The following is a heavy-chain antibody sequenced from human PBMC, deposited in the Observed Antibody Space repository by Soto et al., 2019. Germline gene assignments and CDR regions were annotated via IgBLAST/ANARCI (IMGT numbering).Heavy chain of an antibody. D-gene: IGHD4-17*01. CDR2: IIPIFGTA. J-gene: IGHJ6*02. CDR3: ARGHLWDCGDFLYYYGMDV. CDR1: GGTFSSYA. Sequence: QVQLVQSGAEVKKPGSSVKVSCKASGGTFSSYAISWVRQAPGQGLEWMGGIIPIFGTANYAQKFQGRVTITADEAPSTACMGLSSLRSEDAAVYYWARGHLWDCGDFLYYYGMDVWGQGTTVTVSS. V-gene: IGHV1-69*12.